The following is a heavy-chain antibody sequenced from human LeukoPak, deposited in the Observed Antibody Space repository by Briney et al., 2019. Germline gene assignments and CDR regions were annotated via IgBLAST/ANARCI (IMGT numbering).Heavy chain of an antibody. V-gene: IGHV4-4*07. D-gene: IGHD6-13*01. CDR2: IYTSGST. CDR1: GGSISSYY. J-gene: IGHJ4*02. Sequence: SETLSLTCTVSGGSISSYYWSWIRQPAGKGLEWIGRIYTSGSTNYNPSLKSRVTMLVDTSKNQFSLKLSSVTAADTAVYYCARHQKPGIAAAALDYWGQGTLVTVSS. CDR3: ARHQKPGIAAAALDY.